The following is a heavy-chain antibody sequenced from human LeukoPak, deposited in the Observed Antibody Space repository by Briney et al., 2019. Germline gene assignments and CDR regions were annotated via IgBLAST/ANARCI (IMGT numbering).Heavy chain of an antibody. V-gene: IGHV3-21*01. CDR1: GFTFSGYW. J-gene: IGHJ6*02. CDR2: ISSSSNYI. Sequence: PGGSLRLSCAASGFTFSGYWMSWVRQAPGKGLDWVSSISSSSNYIYYADSVKGRFTISRDNTKNSLYLQMNSLRVEDTAVYYCAKDISAVAAFYAMDVWGQGTTVTVSS. CDR3: AKDISAVAAFYAMDV. D-gene: IGHD2-15*01.